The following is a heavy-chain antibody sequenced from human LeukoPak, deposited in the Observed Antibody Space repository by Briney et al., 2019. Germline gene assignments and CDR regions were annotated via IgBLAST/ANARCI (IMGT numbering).Heavy chain of an antibody. CDR3: ARHAYCGGDCFGGAFEI. CDR1: GGSISTNY. D-gene: IGHD2-21*02. CDR2: IYYSGST. J-gene: IGHJ3*02. V-gene: IGHV4-59*01. Sequence: PSETLSLTCTVSGGSISTNYWSWIRQPPGKGLEWIGYIYYSGSTNYNPSLKSRVTISVDTSKNQFSLRLSSVTAADTAVYYCARHAYCGGDCFGGAFEIWGQGTMVTVSS.